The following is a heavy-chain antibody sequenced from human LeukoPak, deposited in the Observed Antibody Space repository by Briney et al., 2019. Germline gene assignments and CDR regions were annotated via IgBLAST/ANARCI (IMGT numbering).Heavy chain of an antibody. V-gene: IGHV5-51*01. CDR2: IYPGDSDT. Sequence: ESLKISCKASRYSHTNYWISWARQRPGKGPEWMGIIYPGDSDTKYSPSFQGQVTISADKSINSAYLQWSSLKASDTAMYYCARQYGSGSYDYWGQGTLVTVSS. D-gene: IGHD3-10*01. J-gene: IGHJ4*02. CDR3: ARQYGSGSYDY. CDR1: RYSHTNYW.